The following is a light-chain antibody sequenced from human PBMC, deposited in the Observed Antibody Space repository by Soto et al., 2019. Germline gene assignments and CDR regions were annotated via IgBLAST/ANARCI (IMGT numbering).Light chain of an antibody. Sequence: DIQMTQSPSTLSASVGDRVTITCRASQSISSWLAWYQQKPGKAPKLLIYKASSLESGVPSRFSVSGSGTEFTLAISSLQPDDFATYYCQQYNSYLYTFGQRTKLEIK. CDR1: QSISSW. CDR3: QQYNSYLYT. CDR2: KAS. V-gene: IGKV1-5*03. J-gene: IGKJ2*01.